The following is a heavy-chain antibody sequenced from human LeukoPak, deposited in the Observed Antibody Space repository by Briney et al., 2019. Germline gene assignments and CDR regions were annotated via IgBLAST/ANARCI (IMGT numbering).Heavy chain of an antibody. J-gene: IGHJ3*02. CDR1: GGSISSYY. Sequence: PSETLSLTCTVSGGSISSYYWSWIRQPPGKGLEWIGYIYYSGSTNYNPSLKSRVTISVDTSKNQFSLKLSSVTAADTAVYYCASQEAVAGTLSGNNSAFDIWGQGTMVTVSS. CDR3: ASQEAVAGTLSGNNSAFDI. CDR2: IYYSGST. V-gene: IGHV4-59*01. D-gene: IGHD6-19*01.